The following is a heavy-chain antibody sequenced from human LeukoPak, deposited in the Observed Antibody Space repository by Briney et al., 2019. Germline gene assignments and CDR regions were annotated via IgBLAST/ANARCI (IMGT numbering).Heavy chain of an antibody. CDR1: GFTFSSYA. D-gene: IGHD2-21*01. Sequence: GGSLRLSCAASGFTFSSYAMSWARQAPGKGLEWVSTISGSGGSTYYADSVKGRFTISRDNSKNTLYLQMNSLRAEDTAVYYCAKDLRGGDSLWGQGTLVTVSS. V-gene: IGHV3-23*01. CDR3: AKDLRGGDSL. CDR2: ISGSGGST. J-gene: IGHJ4*02.